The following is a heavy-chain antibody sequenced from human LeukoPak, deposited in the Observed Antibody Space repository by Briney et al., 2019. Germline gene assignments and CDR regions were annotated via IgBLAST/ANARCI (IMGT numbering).Heavy chain of an antibody. Sequence: GGPVRLSCAASGFTFSSYWMHWVRQAPGKGLVWVSRISSDESTTTYADSVKGRFTISRDKAKNSLYLQMNSLRAENTAVYYCARDVEPDYDILTGYNIVDYYYSGMDVWGQGTPVT. V-gene: IGHV3-74*01. D-gene: IGHD3-9*01. CDR3: ARDVEPDYDILTGYNIVDYYYSGMDV. J-gene: IGHJ6*02. CDR2: ISSDESTT. CDR1: GFTFSSYW.